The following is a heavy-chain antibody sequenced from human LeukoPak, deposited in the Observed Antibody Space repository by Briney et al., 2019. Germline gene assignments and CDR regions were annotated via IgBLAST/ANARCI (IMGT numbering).Heavy chain of an antibody. CDR1: GYTFTGYY. CDR3: ARDLVAGIYYYYMDV. Sequence: GASVKVSCKASGYTFTGYYMHWVRQAPGQGLEWMGIINPSGGSTSYAQKFQGRVTMTRDMSTSTVYMELSSLRSEDMAVYYCARDLVAGIYYYYMDVWGKGTTVTISS. CDR2: INPSGGST. V-gene: IGHV1-46*01. J-gene: IGHJ6*03. D-gene: IGHD6-19*01.